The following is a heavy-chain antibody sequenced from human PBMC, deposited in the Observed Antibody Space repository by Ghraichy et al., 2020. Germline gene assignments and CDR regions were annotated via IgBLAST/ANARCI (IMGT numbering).Heavy chain of an antibody. Sequence: ASVKVSCKASGYTFTGYYMHWVRQAPGQGLEWMGWINPNSGGTNYAQKFQGRVTMTRDTSISTAYMELSRLRSDDTAVYYCARDLLGYCSGGSCYSFRSFDYWGQGTLVTVSS. D-gene: IGHD2-15*01. CDR1: GYTFTGYY. V-gene: IGHV1-2*02. J-gene: IGHJ4*02. CDR3: ARDLLGYCSGGSCYSFRSFDY. CDR2: INPNSGGT.